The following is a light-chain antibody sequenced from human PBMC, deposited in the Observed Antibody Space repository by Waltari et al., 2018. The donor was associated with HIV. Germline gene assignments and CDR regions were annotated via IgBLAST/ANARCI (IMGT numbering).Light chain of an antibody. CDR1: SSDIGAYDY. J-gene: IGLJ2*01. Sequence: HSALTQPRSVSGSPGQSVTISCTGTSSDIGAYDYVSWFQNFPGRAPKLLIFDVNKRPSGVPDRFSGFKSGDTASLTISGLQPDDESDYFCSSYGGVASYLIFGGGTTLTVL. V-gene: IGLV2-11*01. CDR3: SSYGGVASYLI. CDR2: DVN.